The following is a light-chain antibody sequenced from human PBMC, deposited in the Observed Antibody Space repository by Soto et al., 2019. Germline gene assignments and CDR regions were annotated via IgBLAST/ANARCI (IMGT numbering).Light chain of an antibody. V-gene: IGKV3-20*01. CDR2: CAS. Sequence: EVVLTQSPGTRSLSPGERATLSCRASQSVSISSLAWYQQKPGQAPRLLIYCASSRATGIPDRFSGSGSGTDFTLTISRLEPEDFAVYDCQQYGSSPITFGPGTKVDIK. CDR1: QSVSISS. CDR3: QQYGSSPIT. J-gene: IGKJ3*01.